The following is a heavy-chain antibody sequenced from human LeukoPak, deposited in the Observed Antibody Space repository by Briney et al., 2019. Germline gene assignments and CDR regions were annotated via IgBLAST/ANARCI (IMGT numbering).Heavy chain of an antibody. CDR1: GFTSSSYW. J-gene: IGHJ3*02. V-gene: IGHV3-7*01. CDR3: AGPPQASSFDI. CDR2: IKQDGSEK. D-gene: IGHD3-10*01. Sequence: GGSLRLSCAASGFTSSSYWMSWVRQAPGKGLEWVANIKQDGSEKYYVDSVKGRFTISRDNAKNSLYLQMSSLRAEDTAVYYCAGPPQASSFDIWGQGTMVTVSS.